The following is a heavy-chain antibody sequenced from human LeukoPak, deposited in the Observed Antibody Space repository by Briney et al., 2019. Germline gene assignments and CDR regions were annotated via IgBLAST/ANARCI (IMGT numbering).Heavy chain of an antibody. D-gene: IGHD6-13*01. CDR1: GYTFTSYD. J-gene: IGHJ5*02. Sequence: ASVKVSCKASGYTFTSYDINWVRQATGQGLEWMGWMNPNSGNTGYAQKFQGRVTMTRNTSISTAYMELSSLRSEDTAVSYCARGLRRGSSRVLGNWFDPWGQGTPVTVSS. CDR2: MNPNSGNT. V-gene: IGHV1-8*01. CDR3: ARGLRRGSSRVLGNWFDP.